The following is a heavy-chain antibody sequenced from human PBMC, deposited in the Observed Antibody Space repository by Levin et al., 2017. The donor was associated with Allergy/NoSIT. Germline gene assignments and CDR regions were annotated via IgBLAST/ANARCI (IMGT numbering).Heavy chain of an antibody. D-gene: IGHD5-18*01. Sequence: SETLSLTCAVYGGSFSGYYWSWIRQPPGKGLEWIGEINHSGSTNYNPSLKSRVTISVDTSKNQFSLKLSSVTAADTAVYYCARGGNSYGYSGPSYYYYGMDVWGQGTTVTVSS. V-gene: IGHV4-34*01. CDR2: INHSGST. CDR3: ARGGNSYGYSGPSYYYYGMDV. J-gene: IGHJ6*02. CDR1: GGSFSGYY.